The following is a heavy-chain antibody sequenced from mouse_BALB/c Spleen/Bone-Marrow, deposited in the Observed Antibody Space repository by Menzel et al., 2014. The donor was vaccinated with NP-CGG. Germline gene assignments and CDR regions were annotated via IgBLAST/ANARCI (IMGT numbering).Heavy chain of an antibody. V-gene: IGHV1-5*01. J-gene: IGHJ4*01. Sequence: EVQLQQSGTVLTRPGASVKMSCKASGYSFTSYWMHWVKQRPGQGLEWIGAIYPGNSDTSYNQKFKGKAKLTAVTSASTAHMELSSLTNEDSAVYYCTRGGLSYAMDYWGQGTSVTVSS. CDR3: TRGGLSYAMDY. CDR1: GYSFTSYW. D-gene: IGHD1-1*02. CDR2: IYPGNSDT.